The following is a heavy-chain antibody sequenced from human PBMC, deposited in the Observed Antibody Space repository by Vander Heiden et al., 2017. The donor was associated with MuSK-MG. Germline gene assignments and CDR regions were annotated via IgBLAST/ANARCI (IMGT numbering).Heavy chain of an antibody. D-gene: IGHD6-25*01. Sequence: VQLQQWGAGLLKPSETLSLTCAVYGGSFSGYYWSWIRQPPGKGLEWIGEINHSGSTNYNPSLKSRVTISVDTSKNQFSLKLSSVTAADTAVYYCASSRTERYFDYWGQGTLVTVS. J-gene: IGHJ4*02. CDR3: ASSRTERYFDY. CDR2: INHSGST. V-gene: IGHV4-34*01. CDR1: GGSFSGYY.